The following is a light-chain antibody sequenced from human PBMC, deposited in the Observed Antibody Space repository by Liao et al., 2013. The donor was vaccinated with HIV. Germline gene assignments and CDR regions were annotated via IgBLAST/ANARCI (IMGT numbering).Light chain of an antibody. J-gene: IGLJ1*01. V-gene: IGLV3-1*01. CDR2: QHT. CDR3: QVWDSSSDLPYV. CDR1: KLGDKR. Sequence: SYELTQSPSVSVSPGQTASISCSGDKLGDKRASWYQQKPGQSPVLVIYQHTKRPSGIPERFSGSNSGNTATLTISGTQALDEADYYCQVWDSSSDLPYVFGTGTKVTVL.